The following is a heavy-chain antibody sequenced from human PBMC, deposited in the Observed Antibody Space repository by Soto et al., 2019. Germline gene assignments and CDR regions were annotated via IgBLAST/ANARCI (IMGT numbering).Heavy chain of an antibody. V-gene: IGHV4-30-4*01. D-gene: IGHD5-12*01. CDR3: ARAGVATIYPGNNWFDP. Sequence: QVQLQESGPGLVKPSQTLSLTCTVSGGSISSGDYYWSWIRQPPGKGLEWIGYIYYSGSTYYNPXLQSRVTISANXAXHXXSRNLSSVTAADTAMYYCARAGVATIYPGNNWFDPWGQGTLVTVSS. J-gene: IGHJ5*02. CDR2: IYYSGST. CDR1: GGSISSGDYY.